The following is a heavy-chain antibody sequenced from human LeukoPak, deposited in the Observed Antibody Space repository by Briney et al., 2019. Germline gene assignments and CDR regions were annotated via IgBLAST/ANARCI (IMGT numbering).Heavy chain of an antibody. Sequence: GGSLRLSCAASGFTFSSYAMSWVRQAPGKGLEWVSAISGSGGSTYYADSVKGRFTISRDNSKNTLYLQMNSLRAEDTAVYYCAKDPTYYYDSSGYYLDYWGQGTLVTVSS. CDR3: AKDPTYYYDSSGYYLDY. V-gene: IGHV3-23*01. J-gene: IGHJ4*02. CDR2: ISGSGGST. D-gene: IGHD3-22*01. CDR1: GFTFSSYA.